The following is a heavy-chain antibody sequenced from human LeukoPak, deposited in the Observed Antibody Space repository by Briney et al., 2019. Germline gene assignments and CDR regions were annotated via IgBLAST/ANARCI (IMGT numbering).Heavy chain of an antibody. CDR2: ISGSGGST. Sequence: SGGSLRLSCAASGFTFSSYAMSWVRQAPGKGLEWVSAISGSGGSTYYADSVKGRFTISRDNSKNTLYLQMNSLRAEDTAVYYCAKLSRPYCSSTSCYFDYWGQGTLVTVSS. CDR3: AKLSRPYCSSTSCYFDY. CDR1: GFTFSSYA. D-gene: IGHD2-2*01. J-gene: IGHJ4*02. V-gene: IGHV3-23*01.